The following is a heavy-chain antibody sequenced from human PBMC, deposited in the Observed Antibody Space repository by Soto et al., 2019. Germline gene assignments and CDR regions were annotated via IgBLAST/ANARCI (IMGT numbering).Heavy chain of an antibody. Sequence: SVKVSCKASGGTFSSYAISWVRQAPGQGLEWMGGIIPIFGTANYAQKFQGRVTITADESTSTAYMELSSLRSEDTAVYYCARSLITGTITLEGYYYGMDVWGQGTTVTVSS. D-gene: IGHD1-7*01. CDR3: ARSLITGTITLEGYYYGMDV. CDR1: GGTFSSYA. J-gene: IGHJ6*02. CDR2: IIPIFGTA. V-gene: IGHV1-69*13.